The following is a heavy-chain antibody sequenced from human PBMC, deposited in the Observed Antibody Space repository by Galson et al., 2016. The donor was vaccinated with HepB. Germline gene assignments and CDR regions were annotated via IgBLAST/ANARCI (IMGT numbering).Heavy chain of an antibody. J-gene: IGHJ4*02. D-gene: IGHD2/OR15-2a*01. Sequence: SETLSLTCAVSGVSISSSDWWSWVRQPPGQGLEWIGQIFHSGRGNYTPSLASRVTISIDTSNNRFSLRLTSVTAADTALYYCARQYWGGPSDYWGQGTLVIVSS. CDR2: IFHSGRG. CDR3: ARQYWGGPSDY. CDR1: GVSISSSDW. V-gene: IGHV4-4*02.